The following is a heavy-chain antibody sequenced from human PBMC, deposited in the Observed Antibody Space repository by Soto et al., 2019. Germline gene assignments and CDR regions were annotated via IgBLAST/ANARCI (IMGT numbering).Heavy chain of an antibody. CDR1: GYTLTELS. J-gene: IGHJ4*02. CDR2: FDPEDGET. D-gene: IGHD6-13*01. Sequence: QVQLVQSGAEVKKPGASVKVSCKVSGYTLTELSMHWVRQAPGKGLEWMGGFDPEDGETIYAQKFQGRVTMTEDTATDTAYMELSSLRSEDAAVYCCATGVFFDRSWVLWGQGTVVTGSS. V-gene: IGHV1-24*01. CDR3: ATGVFFDRSWVL.